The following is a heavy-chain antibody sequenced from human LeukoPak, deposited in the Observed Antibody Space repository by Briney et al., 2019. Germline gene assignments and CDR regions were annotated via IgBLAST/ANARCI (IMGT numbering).Heavy chain of an antibody. CDR2: INSDGTTT. V-gene: IGHV3-74*01. CDR3: ARKDVFDI. J-gene: IGHJ3*02. Sequence: GGSLRLSCAASGFTFSSYWMHWVRQAPGKGLVWVSRINSDGTTTCYADSVKGRFTISRDSAKNTLYLQMNSLRAEDAAVYYCARKDVFDIWGQGTMVTVSS. CDR1: GFTFSSYW.